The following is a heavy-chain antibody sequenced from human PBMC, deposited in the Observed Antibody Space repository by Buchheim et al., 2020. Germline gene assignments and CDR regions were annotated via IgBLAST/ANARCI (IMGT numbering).Heavy chain of an antibody. V-gene: IGHV3-74*01. J-gene: IGHJ4*02. D-gene: IGHD5-18*01. CDR3: AKDGDTAMAQIDY. CDR2: INSDGSSS. Sequence: EVQLVESGGGLVQPGGSLRLSCAASGFSISSYWMHWVRQSPGKGPVWVSRINSDGSSSSDADSVQGRFTISRDNSKHTLYLQMSSLRAEDTAVYYCAKDGDTAMAQIDYWGQGTL. CDR1: GFSISSYW.